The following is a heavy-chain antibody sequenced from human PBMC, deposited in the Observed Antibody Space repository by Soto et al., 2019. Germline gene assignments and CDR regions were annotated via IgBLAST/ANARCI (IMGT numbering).Heavy chain of an antibody. Sequence: SETLSLTCTVSGGSISSSSYYWGWIRQPPGKGLEWIGSIYYSGSTYYNPSLKSRVTISVDTSKNQFSLKLSSVTAADTAVYYCARPVGYCSGGSCPSQPPWFDPWGQGTLVTVSS. D-gene: IGHD2-15*01. CDR3: ARPVGYCSGGSCPSQPPWFDP. V-gene: IGHV4-39*01. CDR2: IYYSGST. CDR1: GGSISSSSYY. J-gene: IGHJ5*02.